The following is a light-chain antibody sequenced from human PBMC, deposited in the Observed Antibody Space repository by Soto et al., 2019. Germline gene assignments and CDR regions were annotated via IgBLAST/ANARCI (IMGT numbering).Light chain of an antibody. V-gene: IGLV1-40*01. J-gene: IGLJ2*01. CDR2: GNS. Sequence: QSVLTQPPSVSGARGERVTILCTGHSPHIGGGYDVHWYQQLPGTAPKLLIYGNSNRPSGVPDRFSGSKSGTSASLAITGLQAEDEADYYCQSYDSSLSGLVFGGGTQLTVL. CDR1: SPHIGGGYD. CDR3: QSYDSSLSGLV.